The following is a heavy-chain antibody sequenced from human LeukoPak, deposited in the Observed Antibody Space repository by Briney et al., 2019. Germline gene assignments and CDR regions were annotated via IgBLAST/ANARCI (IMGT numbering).Heavy chain of an antibody. Sequence: ASVKVSCKASGYTFTSYDINWVRQATGQGLEWMGWMNPNSGNTGYAQKFQGRVTMTRDTSISTAYMELSRLRSDDTAVYYCARGGPYCGGDCVDYWGQGTLVTVSS. CDR2: MNPNSGNT. V-gene: IGHV1-8*02. CDR1: GYTFTSYD. D-gene: IGHD2-21*02. CDR3: ARGGPYCGGDCVDY. J-gene: IGHJ4*02.